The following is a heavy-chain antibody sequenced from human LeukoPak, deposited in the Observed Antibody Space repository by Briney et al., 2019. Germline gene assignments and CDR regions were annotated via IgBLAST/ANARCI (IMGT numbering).Heavy chain of an antibody. J-gene: IGHJ6*03. CDR2: NNHSGST. CDR1: GGSFSGYY. Sequence: SETLSLTCGVYGGSFSGYYWSWVRQPPGKGLEWIGENNHSGSTNYNPSLKSRVTISVDTSKSQFSLKLSSVTAADTAVYYCARVGYSYSINDWSRTGLGAYPTKYYYYMDVWGKGTTVTVSS. D-gene: IGHD5-18*01. V-gene: IGHV4-34*01. CDR3: ARVGYSYSINDWSRTGLGAYPTKYYYYMDV.